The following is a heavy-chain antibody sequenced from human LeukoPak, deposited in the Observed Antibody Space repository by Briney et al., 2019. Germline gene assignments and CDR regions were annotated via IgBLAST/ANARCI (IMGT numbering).Heavy chain of an antibody. D-gene: IGHD6-19*01. V-gene: IGHV4-4*07. CDR2: IYASGGT. J-gene: IGHJ4*02. CDR3: ARGGWLDRFDD. CDR1: GASISSYY. Sequence: PSETLSLTCTVSGASISSYYWRWIRQPAGKGLEWLGRIYASGGTNYSPSLKSRVTISVDKSKKQFSLKLSSVAAADTAVYYCARGGWLDRFDDWGQGTLVIVSA.